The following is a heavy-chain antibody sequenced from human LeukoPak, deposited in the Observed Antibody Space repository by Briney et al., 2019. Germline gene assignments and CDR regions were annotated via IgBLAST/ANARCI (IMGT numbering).Heavy chain of an antibody. CDR1: GGSLSSGGYY. Sequence: SETLSLTCTVSGGSLSSGGYYCSWLRQPPGTGLEWIGYIYHSGSTYYNPSLKRRVTISVDRSKNQFSLKLSSVTAADTAVYYCARVGDGEGAFDIWGQGTMVTVSS. CDR2: IYHSGST. V-gene: IGHV4-30-2*01. CDR3: ARVGDGEGAFDI. J-gene: IGHJ3*02. D-gene: IGHD3-10*01.